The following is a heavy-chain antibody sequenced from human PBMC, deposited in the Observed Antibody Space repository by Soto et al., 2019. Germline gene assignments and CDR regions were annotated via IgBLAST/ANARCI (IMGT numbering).Heavy chain of an antibody. CDR2: IYYSGST. Sequence: QVQLQESGPGLVKPSETLSLTCTVSGGSVSSGSYYWSWIRQPPGKGLEWIGYIYYSGSTNYNPSLKSRVTISVDTSKNQFSLKLSSVTAADTAVYYCARLGRVCSSTSCYYKGYYYYGMDVWGQGTTVTVSS. CDR1: GGSVSSGSYY. V-gene: IGHV4-61*01. D-gene: IGHD2-2*01. CDR3: ARLGRVCSSTSCYYKGYYYYGMDV. J-gene: IGHJ6*02.